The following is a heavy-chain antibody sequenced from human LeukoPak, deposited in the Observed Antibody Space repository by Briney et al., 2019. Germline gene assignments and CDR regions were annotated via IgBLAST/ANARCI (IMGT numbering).Heavy chain of an antibody. CDR1: GFTFSSYA. CDR3: AKTSSGYLSPFDY. V-gene: IGHV3-23*01. CDR2: TSGSGGST. Sequence: PGGSLRLSCAASGFTFSSYAMSWVRQAPGKGLEWVSATSGSGGSTYYADSVKGRFTISRDNSKNTLYLQMNSLRAEDTAVYYCAKTSSGYLSPFDYWGQGTLVTVSS. J-gene: IGHJ4*02. D-gene: IGHD3-22*01.